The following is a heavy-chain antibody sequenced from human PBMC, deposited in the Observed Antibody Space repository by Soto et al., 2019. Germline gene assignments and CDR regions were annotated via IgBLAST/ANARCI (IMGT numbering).Heavy chain of an antibody. V-gene: IGHV1-69*13. CDR1: GGTFSSYA. Sequence: SVKVSCKASGGTFSSYAISWVRQAPGQRLEWMGGIIPIFGTANYAQKFQGRVTITADESTSTAYMELSSLRSEDTAVYYCARGGITMVRGVQYYYYYGMDVWGQGTTVTVSS. CDR3: ARGGITMVRGVQYYYYYGMDV. J-gene: IGHJ6*02. CDR2: IIPIFGTA. D-gene: IGHD3-10*01.